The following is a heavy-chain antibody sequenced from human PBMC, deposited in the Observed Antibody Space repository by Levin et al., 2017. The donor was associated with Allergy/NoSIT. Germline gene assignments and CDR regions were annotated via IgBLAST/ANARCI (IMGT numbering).Heavy chain of an antibody. J-gene: IGHJ5*02. CDR2: TYYRSRWSN. CDR1: GDSVSSNSAT. V-gene: IGHV6-1*01. CDR3: ARETDYGDYNWFDP. Sequence: SQTLSLTCAISGDSVSSNSATWNWIRQSPSRGLEWLGRTYYRSRWSNDYAVSVKSRVTITPDTSTNQFSLQLKSVTPEDTAIYYCARETDYGDYNWFDPWGQGTLVTVSS. D-gene: IGHD4-17*01.